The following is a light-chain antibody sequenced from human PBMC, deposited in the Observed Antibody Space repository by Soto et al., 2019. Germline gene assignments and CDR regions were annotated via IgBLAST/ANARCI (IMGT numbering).Light chain of an antibody. Sequence: DIQVNHSPSTLSASLADRVTITCRASQTVNAWLAWYQHKPGKAPKPLIYDASILESGVPARFSGSGSGTEFILTISSLQPDDVGTYYCQQDNTHSGTFGQGTKVDIK. CDR3: QQDNTHSGT. J-gene: IGKJ1*01. CDR2: DAS. V-gene: IGKV1-5*01. CDR1: QTVNAW.